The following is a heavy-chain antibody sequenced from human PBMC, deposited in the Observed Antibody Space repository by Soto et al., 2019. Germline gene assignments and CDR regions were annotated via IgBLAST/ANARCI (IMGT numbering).Heavy chain of an antibody. CDR3: ARATIFGVVIRDYYYYGMDV. CDR1: GYTFTSYG. Sequence: QVQLVQFGAEVKKPGASVKVSCKASGYTFTSYGISWVRQAPGQGLEWMGWISAYNGNTNYAQKLQGRVTMTTDTSTSTAYMELRSLRSDDTAVYYCARATIFGVVIRDYYYYGMDVWGQGTTVTVSS. V-gene: IGHV1-18*01. J-gene: IGHJ6*02. D-gene: IGHD3-3*01. CDR2: ISAYNGNT.